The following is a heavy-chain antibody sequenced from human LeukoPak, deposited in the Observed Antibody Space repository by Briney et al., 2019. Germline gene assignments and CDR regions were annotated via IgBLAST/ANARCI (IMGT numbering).Heavy chain of an antibody. J-gene: IGHJ4*02. Sequence: ASVKVSCKASGYTFTSYYMHWVRQAPGQGLEWMGIINPSGGSTSYAQKFQGRVTMTRDMSTSTVYMELSSLRPEDTAVYYCARTTIVGASDYWGQGTLVTVSS. D-gene: IGHD1-26*01. CDR2: INPSGGST. V-gene: IGHV1-46*01. CDR3: ARTTIVGASDY. CDR1: GYTFTSYY.